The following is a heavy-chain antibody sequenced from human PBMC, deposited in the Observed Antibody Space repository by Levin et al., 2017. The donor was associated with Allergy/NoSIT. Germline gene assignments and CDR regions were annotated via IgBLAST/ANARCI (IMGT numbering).Heavy chain of an antibody. D-gene: IGHD3-22*01. CDR2: ISSSGRTI. J-gene: IGHJ3*02. CDR1: AFTFSSYE. V-gene: IGHV3-48*03. Sequence: GESLKISCAASAFTFSSYEMNWVRQAPGKGLEWVSYISSSGRTIYYADSVKGRFTISRDNAKNSLYLQMNSLRAEDTAVYYCARDGRITTIPRAFDIWGQGTMVTVSS. CDR3: ARDGRITTIPRAFDI.